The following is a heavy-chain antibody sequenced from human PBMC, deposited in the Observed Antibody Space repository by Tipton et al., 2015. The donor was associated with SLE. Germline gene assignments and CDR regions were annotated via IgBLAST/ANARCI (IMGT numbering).Heavy chain of an antibody. CDR3: AKDTGRGFFDY. D-gene: IGHD3-10*01. CDR2: IYSGDRST. J-gene: IGHJ4*02. V-gene: IGHV3-23*03. Sequence: SLRPSCAASGFTFSSYGMHWVRQAPGKGLEWVSVIYSGDRSTYYADSVKGRFTISRDNSENTLYLQMNSLRAEDTAVYYCAKDTGRGFFDYWGQGTLVTVSS. CDR1: GFTFSSYG.